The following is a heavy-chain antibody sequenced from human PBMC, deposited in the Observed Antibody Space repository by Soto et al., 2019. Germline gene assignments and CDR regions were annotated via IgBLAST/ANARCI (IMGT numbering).Heavy chain of an antibody. V-gene: IGHV4-39*01. CDR1: GGSISSSIYY. Sequence: SETLSLTCTVSGGSISSSIYYWVWIRQPPGKGLEWIGSIYYSGNTYYNPSLKSRVTISVDTSKNQFSLKLSSVTAADTAVYYCARRLFSSSWPLYFDFWGQGTLVTVSS. J-gene: IGHJ4*02. D-gene: IGHD6-13*01. CDR2: IYYSGNT. CDR3: ARRLFSSSWPLYFDF.